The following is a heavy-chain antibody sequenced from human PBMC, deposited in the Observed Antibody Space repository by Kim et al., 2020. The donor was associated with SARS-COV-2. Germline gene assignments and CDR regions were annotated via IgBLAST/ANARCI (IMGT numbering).Heavy chain of an antibody. CDR3: VWFGEHYSYYYGMDV. D-gene: IGHD3-10*01. J-gene: IGHJ6*02. CDR1: GFTFSSYW. CDR2: INSDGSST. Sequence: GGSLRLSCAASGFTFSSYWMHWVRQAPGKGLVWVSRINSDGSSTSYADSVKGRFTISRDNAKNTLYLQMNSLRAEDTAVYYCVWFGEHYSYYYGMDVWGQGTTVTVSS. V-gene: IGHV3-74*01.